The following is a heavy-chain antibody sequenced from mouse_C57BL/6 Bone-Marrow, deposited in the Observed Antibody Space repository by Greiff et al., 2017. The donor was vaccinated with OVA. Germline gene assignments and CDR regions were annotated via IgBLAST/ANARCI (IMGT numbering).Heavy chain of an antibody. CDR2: IYPGSGNT. J-gene: IGHJ4*01. Sequence: VMLVESGAELVRPGASVKLSCKASGYTFPDYYINWVKQRPGQGLEWIARIYPGSGNTYYNEKFKGKATLTAEKSSSTAYMQLSSLTSEDSAVYFCARADYYGSSYDAMDYWGQGTSVTVSS. D-gene: IGHD1-1*01. V-gene: IGHV1-76*01. CDR3: ARADYYGSSYDAMDY. CDR1: GYTFPDYY.